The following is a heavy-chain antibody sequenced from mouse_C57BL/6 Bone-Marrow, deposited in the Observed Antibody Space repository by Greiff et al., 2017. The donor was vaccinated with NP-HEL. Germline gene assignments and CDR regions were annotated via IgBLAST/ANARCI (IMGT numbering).Heavy chain of an antibody. CDR1: GYTFTSYG. CDR2: IYPRSGNT. D-gene: IGHD1-1*01. CDR3: ARKGITTFAY. J-gene: IGHJ3*01. V-gene: IGHV1-81*01. Sequence: VQLQQSGAELARPGASVKLSCKASGYTFTSYGISWVKQRTGQGLEWIGEIYPRSGNTYYNEKFKGKATLTADKSSSTAYMELRSLTSEDSAVDFCARKGITTFAYWGQGTLVTVSA.